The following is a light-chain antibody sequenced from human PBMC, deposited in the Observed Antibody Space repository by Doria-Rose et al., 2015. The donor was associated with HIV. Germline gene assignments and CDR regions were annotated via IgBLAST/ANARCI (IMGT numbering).Light chain of an antibody. CDR1: QSFSSTY. J-gene: IGKJ1*01. CDR2: DGS. V-gene: IGKV3-20*01. CDR3: HQCGTSWT. Sequence: TQSPGTLSLPPGERATLSCRASQSFSSTYLAWYQQTPGQAPSLLIYDGSTRATGIPDRFSASGSATDFTLTSNRLEPEDFALYYCHQCGTSWTFGQGTKVEI.